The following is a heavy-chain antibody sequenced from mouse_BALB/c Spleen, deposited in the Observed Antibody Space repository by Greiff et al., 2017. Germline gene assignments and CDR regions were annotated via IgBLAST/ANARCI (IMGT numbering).Heavy chain of an antibody. J-gene: IGHJ4*01. CDR3: ARDDYGPNYAMDY. CDR1: GYSITSDYA. Sequence: EVQLQQSGPGLVKPSQSLSLTCTVTGYSITSDYAWNWIRQFPGNKLEWMGYISYSGSTSYNPSLKSRISITRDTSKNQFFLQLNSVTTEDTATYYCARDDYGPNYAMDYWGQGTSVTVSS. V-gene: IGHV3-2*02. D-gene: IGHD2-4*01. CDR2: ISYSGST.